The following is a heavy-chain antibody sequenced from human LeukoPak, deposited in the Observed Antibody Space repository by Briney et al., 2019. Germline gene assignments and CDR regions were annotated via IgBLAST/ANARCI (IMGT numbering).Heavy chain of an antibody. CDR2: ISSSSSYI. D-gene: IGHD6-19*01. CDR3: ASDSSGWYYFDY. V-gene: IGHV3-21*01. J-gene: IGHJ4*02. Sequence: GGSLRLSCAASGFTFSSYSMNWVRQAPGKGLEWVSSISSSSSYIYYADSVKGRFTISRANAKNSLYLQMNSLRAEDTAVYYCASDSSGWYYFDYWGQGTLVTVSS. CDR1: GFTFSSYS.